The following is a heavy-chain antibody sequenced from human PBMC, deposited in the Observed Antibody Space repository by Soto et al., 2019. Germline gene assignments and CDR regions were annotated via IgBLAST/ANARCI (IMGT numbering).Heavy chain of an antibody. V-gene: IGHV1-18*01. CDR1: GYTFTSYG. D-gene: IGHD2-15*01. Sequence: QVQLVQSGAEVKKPGASVKVSCKASGYTFTSYGISWVRQAPGQGLEWMGWISAYNGNTNYAQKLQGRVTMTTDTSKSTGYMELRSLRSHDTAVYYCARPRGYCSGGSCRSPLDYWGQGTLVTVSS. CDR3: ARPRGYCSGGSCRSPLDY. J-gene: IGHJ4*02. CDR2: ISAYNGNT.